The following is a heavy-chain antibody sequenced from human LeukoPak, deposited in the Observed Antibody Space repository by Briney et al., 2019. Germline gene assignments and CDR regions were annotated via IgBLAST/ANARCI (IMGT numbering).Heavy chain of an antibody. V-gene: IGHV3-21*01. CDR3: ARGQAVAGSSIDY. D-gene: IGHD6-19*01. J-gene: IGHJ4*02. CDR1: GFTFSSYS. Sequence: PGGSLRLSCAASGFTFSSYSMNWVRQAPGKGLEWVSSISSSSSYIYYADSVKGRFTISRDNAKNSLYLQMNSLRAEDTAVYYCARGQAVAGSSIDYWGQGTLVTVSS. CDR2: ISSSSSYI.